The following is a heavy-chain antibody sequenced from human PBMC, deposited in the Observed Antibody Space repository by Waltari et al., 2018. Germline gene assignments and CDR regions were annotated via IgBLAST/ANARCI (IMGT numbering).Heavy chain of an antibody. J-gene: IGHJ6*02. V-gene: IGHV3-7*01. CDR2: RKKEGSEK. CDR3: ARDNGGMDV. CDR1: GFTFSSYR. D-gene: IGHD2-8*01. Sequence: EVQLVESGGGLVQPGGSLRLSCAASGFTFSSYRMSWVRQAPGKGVEWVANRKKEGSEKYYGDSVKGRFTIARDNAKNSLYLQMNSLRAEDTAVYYCARDNGGMDVWGQGTTVTVSS.